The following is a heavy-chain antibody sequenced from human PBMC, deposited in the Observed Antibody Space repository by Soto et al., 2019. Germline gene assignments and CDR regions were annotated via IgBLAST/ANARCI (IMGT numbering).Heavy chain of an antibody. CDR1: GYSFTNYG. Sequence: ASVKVSCKASGYSFTNYGITWVRQAPGQGLEWMGWITASNGNANYAREIQGRLTLTRDTSTNTASMELRSLRSDDTAVYYCARGASCSSTSCYDNFHYGLAVWGQGTTVTVSS. V-gene: IGHV1-18*01. CDR3: ARGASCSSTSCYDNFHYGLAV. J-gene: IGHJ6*02. D-gene: IGHD2-2*01. CDR2: ITASNGNA.